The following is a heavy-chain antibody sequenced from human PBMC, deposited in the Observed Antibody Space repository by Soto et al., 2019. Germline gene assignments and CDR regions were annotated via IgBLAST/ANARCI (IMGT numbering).Heavy chain of an antibody. V-gene: IGHV3-33*01. CDR2: IWHDGSNK. CDR3: ARGADCSGGSCFWGYFDL. Sequence: QVQLVESGGGVVQPGRSLRLSCAASGFTFSNYGMHWVRQAPGKGLEWVAVIWHDGSNKNYADSVKGPFTISRDNSKNTLYRQMNSLRDEDTAVYYCARGADCSGGSCFWGYFDLWGRGTLVTVSS. CDR1: GFTFSNYG. D-gene: IGHD2-15*01. J-gene: IGHJ2*01.